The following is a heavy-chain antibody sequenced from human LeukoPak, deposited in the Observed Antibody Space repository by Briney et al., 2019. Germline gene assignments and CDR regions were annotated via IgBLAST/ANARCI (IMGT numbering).Heavy chain of an antibody. CDR3: AREIRSRNYEESTGYFNY. J-gene: IGHJ4*02. CDR2: IKHDGSEK. V-gene: IGHV3-7*03. D-gene: IGHD3-22*01. Sequence: GGSLRLSCTASGFTFGNYWMSWVRQAPGKGLEWVANIKHDGSEKYYADSVNGRFSIFRDNAKTSVYLQLNSLRGEDTAVYFCAREIRSRNYEESTGYFNYWGQGTLVTVSS. CDR1: GFTFGNYW.